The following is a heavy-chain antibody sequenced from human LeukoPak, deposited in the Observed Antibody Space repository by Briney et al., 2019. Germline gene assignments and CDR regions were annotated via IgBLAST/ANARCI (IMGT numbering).Heavy chain of an antibody. Sequence: SQTLSLTCAISGDSVSNKNTAWNWIRQSPSRGLEWLGRTYYRSKWHNTYAASVKSRITINPDTSKNQFSLQLNSVTPEDTAVYYCARTRSSGYLTFDYWGQGILVTVSS. D-gene: IGHD3-22*01. CDR2: TYYRSKWHN. J-gene: IGHJ4*02. CDR3: ARTRSSGYLTFDY. V-gene: IGHV6-1*01. CDR1: GDSVSNKNTA.